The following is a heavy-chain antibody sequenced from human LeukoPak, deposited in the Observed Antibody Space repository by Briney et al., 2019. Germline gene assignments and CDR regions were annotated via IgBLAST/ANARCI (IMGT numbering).Heavy chain of an antibody. V-gene: IGHV3-23*01. CDR1: GFTFSSYG. D-gene: IGHD6-19*01. CDR3: AKPISGGLAVTAYCFHP. J-gene: IGHJ5*01. CDR2: INANSGTT. Sequence: GRSLRLSCAASGFTFSSYGMHWVRQPPGKGLEWVSTINANSGTTSYAASVRGRFTISRDNSKNTLYLQVNTLRADDTATYYCAKPISGGLAVTAYCFHPWGQGTLVVVSS.